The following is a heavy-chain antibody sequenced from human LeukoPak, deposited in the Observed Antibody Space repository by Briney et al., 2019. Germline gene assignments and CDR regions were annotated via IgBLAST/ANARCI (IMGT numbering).Heavy chain of an antibody. Sequence: ASVKVSCKASGYTFTGYYMHWVRQAPGQGLEWMGWINPNSGGTDYAQKFQGRVTMTRDTSISTAYMELSRQGSDDTAVYYCARDRVYYYDSSGPTRGMDLWGQGTTVTVSS. D-gene: IGHD3-22*01. CDR2: INPNSGGT. V-gene: IGHV1-2*02. CDR3: ARDRVYYYDSSGPTRGMDL. CDR1: GYTFTGYY. J-gene: IGHJ6*02.